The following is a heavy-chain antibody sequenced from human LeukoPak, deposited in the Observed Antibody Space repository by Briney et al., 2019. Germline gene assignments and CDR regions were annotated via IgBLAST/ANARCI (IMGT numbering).Heavy chain of an antibody. D-gene: IGHD3-9*01. Sequence: GGSLRLSCAASGFTFSSYAMSWVRQVPGKGLEWVSAISGSGGSTYYADSVKGRFTISRDNSKNTLYLQMNSLRAEDTAVYYCAKDRALRYFDWGPFDYWGQGTLVTVSS. CDR2: ISGSGGST. CDR1: GFTFSSYA. J-gene: IGHJ4*02. V-gene: IGHV3-23*01. CDR3: AKDRALRYFDWGPFDY.